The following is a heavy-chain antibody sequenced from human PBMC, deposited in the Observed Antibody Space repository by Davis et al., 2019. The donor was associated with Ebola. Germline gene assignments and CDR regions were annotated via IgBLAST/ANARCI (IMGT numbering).Heavy chain of an antibody. CDR3: ARVGCSGGSCYGLDV. Sequence: GEFLKISCVGSGFTFSSYAMHWVRQAPGKGLEWVAVISYEGGSKDYADSVKGRFTISRDDSKNTLYLQMNSLRVEDTAVYYCARVGCSGGSCYGLDVWGQGTTVTVSS. CDR1: GFTFSSYA. D-gene: IGHD2-15*01. V-gene: IGHV3-30*04. CDR2: ISYEGGSK. J-gene: IGHJ6*02.